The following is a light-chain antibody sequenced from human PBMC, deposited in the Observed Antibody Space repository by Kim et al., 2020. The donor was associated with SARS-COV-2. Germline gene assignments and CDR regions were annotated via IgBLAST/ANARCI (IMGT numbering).Light chain of an antibody. Sequence: SYELTQPPSVSVSPGQTASITCSGDKLGDKYTCWYQQKPGQSPVLIIYQDTNRPSVIPERFSGSNSGNTATLTISGTQAMDEADYYCQTWDSSTVVFGGG. V-gene: IGLV3-1*01. J-gene: IGLJ2*01. CDR1: KLGDKY. CDR3: QTWDSSTVV. CDR2: QDT.